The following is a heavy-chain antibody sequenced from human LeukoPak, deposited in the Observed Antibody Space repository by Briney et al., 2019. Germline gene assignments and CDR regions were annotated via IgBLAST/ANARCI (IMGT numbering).Heavy chain of an antibody. CDR1: GGSISSYY. J-gene: IGHJ4*02. V-gene: IGHV4-4*07. CDR2: IYTSGST. CDR3: ARESRRTGDFDY. D-gene: IGHD7-27*01. Sequence: SETLSPTCTVSGGSISSYYWSWIRQPAGKGLEWIGRIYTSGSTNYNPSLKSRATMSVDTSKNQFSLKLSSVTAADTAVYYCARESRRTGDFDYWGQGTLVTVSS.